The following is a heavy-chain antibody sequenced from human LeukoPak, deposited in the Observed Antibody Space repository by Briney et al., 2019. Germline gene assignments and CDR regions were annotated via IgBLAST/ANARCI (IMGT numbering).Heavy chain of an antibody. CDR3: ARLYGSGSRNYFDY. CDR1: GGTFSSYA. D-gene: IGHD3-10*01. Sequence: SVKVSCKASGGTFSSYAISWVRQAPGQGLEWMGRIIPILGIANYAQKFQGRVTITADKSTSTAYMELSSLRSEDTAVYYCARLYGSGSRNYFDYWGQGTLVTVSS. J-gene: IGHJ4*02. CDR2: IIPILGIA. V-gene: IGHV1-69*04.